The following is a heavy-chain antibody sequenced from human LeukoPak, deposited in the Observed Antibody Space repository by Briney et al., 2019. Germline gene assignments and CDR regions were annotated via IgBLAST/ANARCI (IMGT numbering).Heavy chain of an antibody. V-gene: IGHV4-34*01. CDR3: ARDPVHSSGWFAVSYYYMDV. Sequence: KPSETLSLTCAVYGGSFSGYYWSWIRQPPGKGLEWIGEINHSGSTNYNPSLKSRVTISVDTSKNQFSLKLSSVTAADTAVYYCARDPVHSSGWFAVSYYYMDVWGKGTTVTVSS. CDR2: INHSGST. J-gene: IGHJ6*03. D-gene: IGHD6-19*01. CDR1: GGSFSGYY.